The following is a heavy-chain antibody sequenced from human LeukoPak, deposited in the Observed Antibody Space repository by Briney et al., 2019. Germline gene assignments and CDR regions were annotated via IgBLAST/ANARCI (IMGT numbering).Heavy chain of an antibody. CDR3: ARVIRRWELLDDAFDI. CDR2: IYSGGST. V-gene: IGHV3-66*01. CDR1: GFSFISYG. Sequence: GGSLLLSCAASGFSFISYGMHWVRQAPGRGLEWVSVIYSGGSTYYADSVKGRFTISRDNSKNTLYLQMNSLRAEDTAVYYCARVIRRWELLDDAFDIWGQGTMVTVSS. J-gene: IGHJ3*02. D-gene: IGHD1-26*01.